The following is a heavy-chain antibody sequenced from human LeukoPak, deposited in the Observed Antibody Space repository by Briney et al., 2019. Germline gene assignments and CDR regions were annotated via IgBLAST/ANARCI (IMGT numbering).Heavy chain of an antibody. J-gene: IGHJ6*02. CDR2: ISWNSGSI. CDR1: GFTFDDYA. D-gene: IGHD3-9*01. Sequence: GGSLRLSCAASGFTFDDYAMHWVRQAPGKGLEWVSGISWNSGSIGYADSVKGRFTISRDNAKNSLYLQMNSLRAEDTAVYYCAKCRVHDISSMDVWGQGTTVTVSS. CDR3: AKCRVHDISSMDV. V-gene: IGHV3-9*01.